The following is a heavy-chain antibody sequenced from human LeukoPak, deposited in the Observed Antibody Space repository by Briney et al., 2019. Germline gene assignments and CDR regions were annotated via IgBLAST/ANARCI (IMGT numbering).Heavy chain of an antibody. J-gene: IGHJ3*02. CDR3: ARAGYSGSHDAFDI. Sequence: ASVKLSCTSAGYTFTIYDINLVREPTGPGHEWMGWLNPNSGNTGYAQKFQGRVTITRNTSISTDYMELSSLRSEDTAVYYCARAGYSGSHDAFDIWGQGTMVTVSS. V-gene: IGHV1-8*03. CDR1: GYTFTIYD. CDR2: LNPNSGNT. D-gene: IGHD1-26*01.